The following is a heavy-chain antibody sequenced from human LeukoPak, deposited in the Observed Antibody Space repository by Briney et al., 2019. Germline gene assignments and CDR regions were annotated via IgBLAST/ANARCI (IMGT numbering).Heavy chain of an antibody. CDR3: STGEQWPLDY. CDR1: GYSFSSYW. D-gene: IGHD6-19*01. J-gene: IGHJ4*02. CDR2: IYPGDSDT. Sequence: GDSLKISCKGTGYSFSSYWIGWVRQMPGKGLEWMGIIYPGDSDTRYSPSFQGQVTISADKSISTAYLQWSSLKASDTAMYYCSTGEQWPLDYWGQGTLVTVSS. V-gene: IGHV5-51*01.